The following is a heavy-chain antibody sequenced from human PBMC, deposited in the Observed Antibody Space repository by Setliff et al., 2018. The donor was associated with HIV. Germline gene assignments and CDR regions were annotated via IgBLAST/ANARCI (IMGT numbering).Heavy chain of an antibody. Sequence: ASVKVSCKASGYTFTTYAISWVRQAPGQGLGWMGWISTHNDDTDYEQKFQGRVTMTRDTSTSTVYMELRSLRSDDTAVYYCARDRQDYSAGSYIYYFDYWGQGTLVTVSS. V-gene: IGHV1-18*01. D-gene: IGHD3-10*01. CDR3: ARDRQDYSAGSYIYYFDY. J-gene: IGHJ4*02. CDR2: ISTHNDDT. CDR1: GYTFTTYA.